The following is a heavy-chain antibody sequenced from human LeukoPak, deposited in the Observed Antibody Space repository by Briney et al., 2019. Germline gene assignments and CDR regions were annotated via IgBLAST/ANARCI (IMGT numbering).Heavy chain of an antibody. J-gene: IGHJ4*02. CDR1: GFTFSSYG. Sequence: GGSLRLSCAASGFTFSSYGMHWVRQAPGKGLEWVAFIRYDGIHKYADSVKGRFTISRDNSKNTLYLKMNSLRTEDTAVYYCANGGSSSWDHFDYWGQGTLVTVSS. V-gene: IGHV3-30*02. D-gene: IGHD6-13*01. CDR2: IRYDGIHK. CDR3: ANGGSSSWDHFDY.